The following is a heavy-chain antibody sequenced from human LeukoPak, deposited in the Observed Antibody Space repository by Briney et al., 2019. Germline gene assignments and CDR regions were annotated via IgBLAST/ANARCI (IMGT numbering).Heavy chain of an antibody. CDR1: GYTFTSYG. CDR3: ARDSSGFPRDASDY. CDR2: ISAYNGHT. V-gene: IGHV1-18*01. Sequence: ASVKASCKASGYTFTSYGINCVRQAPGQGLEWMGWISAYNGHTNYAQKLQGRVTMTTDTSTSTAHMELRSLGSDDAAVYFCARDSSGFPRDASDYWGQGTLVTVSS. J-gene: IGHJ4*02. D-gene: IGHD3-22*01.